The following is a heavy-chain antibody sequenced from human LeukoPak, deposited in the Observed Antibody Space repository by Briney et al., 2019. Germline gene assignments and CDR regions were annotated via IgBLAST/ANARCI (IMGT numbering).Heavy chain of an antibody. CDR3: ARSYSSGWRYFDY. D-gene: IGHD6-19*01. J-gene: IGHJ4*02. CDR1: GFTFSSYA. Sequence: GRSLRLSCAASGFTFSSYAMHWVRQAPGKGLEWVAVISYDGSNKYYADSVKGRFTISRDNSKNTLYLQMNSLRAEDTAGYYCARSYSSGWRYFDYWGQGTLVTVSS. CDR2: ISYDGSNK. V-gene: IGHV3-30-3*01.